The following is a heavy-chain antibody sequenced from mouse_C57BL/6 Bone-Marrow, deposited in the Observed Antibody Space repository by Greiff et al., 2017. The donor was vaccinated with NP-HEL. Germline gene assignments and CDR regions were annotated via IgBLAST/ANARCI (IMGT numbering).Heavy chain of an antibody. J-gene: IGHJ4*01. CDR3: ARHEKLGDAMDY. V-gene: IGHV1-62-2*01. CDR1: GYTFTEYT. D-gene: IGHD3-3*01. CDR2: FYPGSGSI. Sequence: LVKPGASVKLSCKASGYTFTEYTIHWVKQRSGQGLEWIGWFYPGSGSIKYNEKFKDKATLTADKSSSTVYMELSSLTSEDSAVYFCARHEKLGDAMDYWGQGTSVTVSS.